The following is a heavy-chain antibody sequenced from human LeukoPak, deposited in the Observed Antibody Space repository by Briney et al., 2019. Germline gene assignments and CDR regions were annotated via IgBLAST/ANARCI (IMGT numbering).Heavy chain of an antibody. CDR3: ARGSSNVAARNNWFDP. D-gene: IGHD6-6*01. J-gene: IGHJ5*02. CDR1: GFTFSGYD. V-gene: IGHV3-21*01. Sequence: PGGSLGLSCAASGFTFSGYDMNWVRQAPGKGLEWVSSISGSSSYIYYADSMKGRFTISRDNGKNSLYLQMNSLRAEDTAAYFCARGSSNVAARNNWFDPWGQGTLVTVSS. CDR2: ISGSSSYI.